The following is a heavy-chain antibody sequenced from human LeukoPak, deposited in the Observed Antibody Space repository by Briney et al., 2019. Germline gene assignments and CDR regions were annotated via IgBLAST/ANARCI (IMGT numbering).Heavy chain of an antibody. CDR2: IYYSGSP. Sequence: SETLSLTCTVSGGSISNNNYYWAWIRQPPGKGLECIGSIYYSGSPYYNPSLKSRVTISVDTSKNQFSLRLSSVTAADTAVYYCARDSSGLNWFDPWGQGTLVTVSS. CDR3: ARDSSGLNWFDP. D-gene: IGHD6-19*01. J-gene: IGHJ5*02. CDR1: GGSISNNNYY. V-gene: IGHV4-39*02.